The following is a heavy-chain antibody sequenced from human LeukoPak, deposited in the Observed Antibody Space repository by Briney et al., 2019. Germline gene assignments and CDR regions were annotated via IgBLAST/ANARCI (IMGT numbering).Heavy chain of an antibody. J-gene: IGHJ5*02. CDR1: GASFSGYY. Sequence: SETLSLTCAVYGASFSGYYCSWVRQPPGKGLGWIGEINHSGRTNYNPSLKSRVTISVDTSKNQFSLKLSSVPAADTAVYYCARVFYPSVVSNFDPWGQGTLVTVSS. D-gene: IGHD4-23*01. CDR2: INHSGRT. V-gene: IGHV4-34*01. CDR3: ARVFYPSVVSNFDP.